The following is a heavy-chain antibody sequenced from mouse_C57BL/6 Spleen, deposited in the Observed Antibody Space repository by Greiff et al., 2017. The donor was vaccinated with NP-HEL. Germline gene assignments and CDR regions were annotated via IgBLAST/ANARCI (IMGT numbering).Heavy chain of an antibody. CDR2: INYDGSST. CDR3: ARGGYGSSYYFDY. V-gene: IGHV5-16*01. J-gene: IGHJ2*01. Sequence: EVQRVESEGGLVQPGSSMKLSCTASGFTFSDYYMAWVRQVPEKGLEWVANINYDGSSTYYLDSLKSRFIISRDNAKNILYLQMSSLKSEDTATYYRARGGYGSSYYFDYWGQGTTLTVSS. CDR1: GFTFSDYY. D-gene: IGHD1-1*01.